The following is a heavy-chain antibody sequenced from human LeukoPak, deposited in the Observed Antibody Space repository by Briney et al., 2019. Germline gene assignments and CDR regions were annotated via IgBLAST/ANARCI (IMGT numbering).Heavy chain of an antibody. Sequence: GGSLRLSCAASGFTFSSYWMSWVRQAPGKGLEWVAAIKPDGGEKDYVGSVKGRFTISRDNAKNSLYLQMNTLRAEDTAVYYCARADWFSFDYWGQGTLVTVSS. J-gene: IGHJ4*02. CDR2: IKPDGGEK. V-gene: IGHV3-7*04. D-gene: IGHD3-9*01. CDR1: GFTFSSYW. CDR3: ARADWFSFDY.